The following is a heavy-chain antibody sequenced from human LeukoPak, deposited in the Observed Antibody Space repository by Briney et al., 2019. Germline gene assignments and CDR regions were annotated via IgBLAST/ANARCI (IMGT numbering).Heavy chain of an antibody. Sequence: GGSLRLSCAASGFTFDDYAMHWVRQAPGKGLEWVSGISWNSGSIGYADSVKGRFTISRDNAKNSLYLQMNSLRAEDTAVYYCARDLYSSSWLFDYWGQGTLVTVSS. J-gene: IGHJ4*02. CDR1: GFTFDDYA. CDR3: ARDLYSSSWLFDY. V-gene: IGHV3-9*01. CDR2: ISWNSGSI. D-gene: IGHD6-13*01.